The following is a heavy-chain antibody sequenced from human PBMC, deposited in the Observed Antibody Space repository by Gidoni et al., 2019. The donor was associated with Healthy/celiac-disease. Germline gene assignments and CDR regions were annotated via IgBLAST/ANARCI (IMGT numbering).Heavy chain of an antibody. CDR1: GGSISSGGYY. Sequence: QVQLQESGPGLVKPSQTLSLTCTVPGGSISSGGYYWSWIRQHPGKGLEWIGYIYYSGSTYYNPSLKSRVTISVDTSKNQFSLKLSSVTAADTAVYYCARIWFGELSYFDYWGQGTLVTVSS. J-gene: IGHJ4*02. CDR2: IYYSGST. CDR3: ARIWFGELSYFDY. D-gene: IGHD3-10*01. V-gene: IGHV4-31*03.